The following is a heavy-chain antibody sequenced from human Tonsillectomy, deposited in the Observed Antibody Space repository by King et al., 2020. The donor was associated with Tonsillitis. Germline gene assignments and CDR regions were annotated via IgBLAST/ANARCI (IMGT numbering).Heavy chain of an antibody. CDR3: AKVRFGWGRLVEPDFDY. CDR1: GFTFNSYG. Sequence: VQLVESGGGVVQPGRSLRLSCAASGFTFNSYGMHWVRQAPGKGLEWVTLISYDGSNTYYADYVKGRFTISRYNSKNTLYLQMKSLRAEDTDVYYCAKVRFGWGRLVEPDFDYWGQGTLVTVSS. D-gene: IGHD6-19*01. CDR2: ISYDGSNT. J-gene: IGHJ4*02. V-gene: IGHV3-30*18.